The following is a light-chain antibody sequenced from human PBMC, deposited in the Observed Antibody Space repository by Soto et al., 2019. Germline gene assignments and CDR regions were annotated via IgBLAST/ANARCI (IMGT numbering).Light chain of an antibody. CDR3: QQYANSPQT. CDR2: GAS. CDR1: QSVSSSW. Sequence: IVVTKSPATLSVSPGERATLSCRASQSVSSSWLAWYQQKPGQAPRLLIYGASSRATGIPDRVSGSGSGTDFTLTIIRLEPEDFVVYYCQQYANSPQTFGQGTKVDIK. V-gene: IGKV3-20*01. J-gene: IGKJ1*01.